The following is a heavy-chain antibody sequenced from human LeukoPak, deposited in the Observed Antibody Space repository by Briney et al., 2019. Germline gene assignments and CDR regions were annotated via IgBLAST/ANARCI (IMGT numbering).Heavy chain of an antibody. D-gene: IGHD3-3*01. CDR3: AKAREWLYNYYYYGMDV. CDR2: ISGSGGST. J-gene: IGHJ6*02. V-gene: IGHV3-23*01. CDR1: GFTFSDYY. Sequence: GGSLRLSCAASGFTFSDYYMSWVRQAPGKGLEWVSAISGSGGSTYYADSVKGRFTISRDNSKNTLYLQMNSLRAEDTAVYYCAKAREWLYNYYYYGMDVWGQGTTVTVSS.